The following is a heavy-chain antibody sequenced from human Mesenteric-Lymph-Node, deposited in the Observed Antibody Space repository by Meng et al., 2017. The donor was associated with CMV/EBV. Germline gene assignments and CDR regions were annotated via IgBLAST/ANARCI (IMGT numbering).Heavy chain of an antibody. CDR2: INPNSGGT. V-gene: IGHV1-2*02. Sequence: ASVKVSCKASGYTFTRYYMHWVRQAPGQGLEWMEWINPNSGGTNYAQKFQGRVTMTRDPSISTAYMELSRLRSDDTAVYYCARDRGYCTNGVCYPFDIWGQGTMVTVSS. CDR1: GYTFTRYY. J-gene: IGHJ3*02. CDR3: ARDRGYCTNGVCYPFDI. D-gene: IGHD2-8*01.